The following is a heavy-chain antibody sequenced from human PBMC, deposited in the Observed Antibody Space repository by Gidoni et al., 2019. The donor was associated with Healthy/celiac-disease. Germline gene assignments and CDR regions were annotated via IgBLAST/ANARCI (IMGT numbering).Heavy chain of an antibody. D-gene: IGHD1-26*01. CDR2: IKSKTDGGTT. Sequence: EVQLVESGGGLGKPGGCRRLACGVSGFTYSNDGMSWVRQAPGKGLEWVGLIKSKTDGGTTAYASPVKGRFTISSDDSKNTLYLQMNSLKTEDTAVYYCTTEEGSSPFDYRGQGTLVTVSS. CDR3: TTEEGSSPFDY. V-gene: IGHV3-15*01. J-gene: IGHJ4*02. CDR1: GFTYSNDG.